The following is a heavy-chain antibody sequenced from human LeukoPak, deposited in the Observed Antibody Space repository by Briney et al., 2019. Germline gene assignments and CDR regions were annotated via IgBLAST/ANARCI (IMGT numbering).Heavy chain of an antibody. CDR2: INHSGST. J-gene: IGHJ4*02. CDR3: ASRTRQWLYAFDY. CDR1: GGSFSGHY. D-gene: IGHD6-19*01. V-gene: IGHV4-34*01. Sequence: SSETLSVTCAVYGGSFSGHYWSWIRQPPGKGLEWIGEINHSGSTNYNPSLKSRVTISVDTSKNQFSLKLSSVTAADTAVYYWASRTRQWLYAFDYWGQGTLVSVPS.